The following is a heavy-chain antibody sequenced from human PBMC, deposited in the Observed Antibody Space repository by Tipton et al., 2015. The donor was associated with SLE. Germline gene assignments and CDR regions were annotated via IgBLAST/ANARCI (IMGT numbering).Heavy chain of an antibody. CDR3: ARALKGVAGDI. J-gene: IGHJ3*02. Sequence: TLSLTCAVSGYSISSGYYWGWIRQLPGKGLEWIGSIYHSGSTYYNPSLKSRVTISVDTSKNQFSLKLSSVTAADTAVYYCARALKGVAGDIWGQGTMVTVSS. V-gene: IGHV4-38-2*01. CDR1: GYSISSGYY. CDR2: IYHSGST. D-gene: IGHD3-16*01.